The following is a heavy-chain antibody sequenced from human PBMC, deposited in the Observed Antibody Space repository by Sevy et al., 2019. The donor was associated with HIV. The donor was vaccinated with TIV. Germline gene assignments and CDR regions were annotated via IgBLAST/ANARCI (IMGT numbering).Heavy chain of an antibody. V-gene: IGHV3-30-3*01. CDR1: GFTFSSYA. CDR3: ASLSGYYDSSGYYWYFDL. CDR2: ISYDGSNK. Sequence: GGSLRLSCAASGFTFSSYAMHWVRQAPGKGLEWVAVISYDGSNKYYADSVKGRFTISRDNSKNTLFLQMNSLRAEDTAVYYCASLSGYYDSSGYYWYFDLWGRGTLVTVSS. J-gene: IGHJ2*01. D-gene: IGHD3-22*01.